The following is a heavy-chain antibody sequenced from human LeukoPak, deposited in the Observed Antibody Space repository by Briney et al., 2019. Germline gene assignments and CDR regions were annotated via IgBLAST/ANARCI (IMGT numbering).Heavy chain of an antibody. CDR1: GFTFSSYA. CDR3: ARDHEGDSSGYYYGY. V-gene: IGHV3-30-3*01. J-gene: IGHJ4*02. D-gene: IGHD3-22*01. Sequence: GRSLRLSCAASGFTFSSYAMHWVRQAPGKGLEWVAVISYDGSNKYYADSVKGRFTISRDNSKNTLYLQMNSLRAEDTAVYYCARDHEGDSSGYYYGYWGQGTLVTVSS. CDR2: ISYDGSNK.